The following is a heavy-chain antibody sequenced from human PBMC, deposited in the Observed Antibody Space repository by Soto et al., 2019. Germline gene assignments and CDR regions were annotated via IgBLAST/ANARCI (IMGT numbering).Heavy chain of an antibody. J-gene: IGHJ4*02. Sequence: PLEILSLTCAVSGGSIISSNWWSWVRQPPGKGLEWIGEIYHSGSTNYNPSLKSRVTISVDKSKNQFSLKLSSVTAADTAVYYCAKCITALGPIDYWGQGTLVTVSS. CDR2: IYHSGST. CDR3: AKCITALGPIDY. V-gene: IGHV4-4*02. CDR1: GGSIISSNW. D-gene: IGHD6-6*01.